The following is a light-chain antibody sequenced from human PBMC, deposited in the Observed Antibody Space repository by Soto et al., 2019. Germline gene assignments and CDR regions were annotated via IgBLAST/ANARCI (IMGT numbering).Light chain of an antibody. CDR1: QDISTY. Sequence: DIQLTQSPSFLSASVGDRVTITCRASQDISTYLAWYQQKPGEAPKLLISDGSTLQSGVPSRFSASGSGIEFTLTITSLQPEDFATFYCQQYNNWPPETFGQGTKVDIK. V-gene: IGKV1-9*01. CDR2: DGS. CDR3: QQYNNWPPET. J-gene: IGKJ1*01.